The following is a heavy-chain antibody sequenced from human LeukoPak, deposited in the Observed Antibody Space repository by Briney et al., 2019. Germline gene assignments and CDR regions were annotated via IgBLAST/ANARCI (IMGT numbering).Heavy chain of an antibody. CDR3: VRHEKLGQFDY. V-gene: IGHV4-59*08. D-gene: IGHD3-10*01. Sequence: MTSETLSLTCTVSSGSISSYYWSWIRQPPGKGLEWIGYVYYSGSANYNPSLKSRVTISVDTSKNQFSLKLSSVTAADTAVYYCVRHEKLGQFDYWGQGTLVTVSS. CDR2: VYYSGSA. J-gene: IGHJ4*02. CDR1: SGSISSYY.